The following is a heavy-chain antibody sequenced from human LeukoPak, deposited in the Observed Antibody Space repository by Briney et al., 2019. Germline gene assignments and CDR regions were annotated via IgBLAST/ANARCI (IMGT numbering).Heavy chain of an antibody. V-gene: IGHV4-59*01. J-gene: IGHJ4*02. CDR2: IYYSGST. Sequence: SETLSLTCTVSGGSISSYYWSWLRQPPGKGLEWIGYIYYSGSTNYNPSLKSRVTISVDTSKNQFSLKLSSVTAADTAVYYCASTKFSGRQYCSSTSCHDYYYFDYWGQGTLVTVSS. CDR3: ASTKFSGRQYCSSTSCHDYYYFDY. D-gene: IGHD2-2*01. CDR1: GGSISSYY.